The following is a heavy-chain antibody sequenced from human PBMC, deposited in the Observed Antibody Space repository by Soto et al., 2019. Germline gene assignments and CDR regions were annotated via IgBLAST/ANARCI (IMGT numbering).Heavy chain of an antibody. D-gene: IGHD6-19*01. J-gene: IGHJ4*02. CDR2: VNPYNGGT. Sequence: ASVKVSCKASGYTFTAYYIHWVRQAPGQGLEWMGWVNPYNGGTNFAQKFQGRVTMTSDTSTTTAYMELSRLRSDDTAVYYCARVRSSGWYHMSQWGQGTLVTVSS. V-gene: IGHV1-2*02. CDR1: GYTFTAYY. CDR3: ARVRSSGWYHMSQ.